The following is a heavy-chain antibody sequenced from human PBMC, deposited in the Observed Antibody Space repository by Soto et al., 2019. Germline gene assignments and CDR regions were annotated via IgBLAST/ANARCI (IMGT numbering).Heavy chain of an antibody. J-gene: IGHJ4*02. V-gene: IGHV3-73*01. D-gene: IGHD6-19*01. CDR1: GFSFSDSA. Sequence: PGGTLRLSCVASGFSFSDSAMHWVRQASGKGLEWIGRIRTKPNNYGTTYAASVKGRFTISRDDRQYTAYLQINSLKTEDTAVYYCTRRSAVPGALVDFWGQGTVVTVSS. CDR3: TRRSAVPGALVDF. CDR2: IRTKPNNYGT.